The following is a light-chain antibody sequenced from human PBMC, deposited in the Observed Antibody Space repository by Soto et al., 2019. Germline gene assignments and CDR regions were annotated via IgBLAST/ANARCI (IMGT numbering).Light chain of an antibody. CDR3: QQYNSYSGT. J-gene: IGKJ1*01. CDR1: QSISSW. CDR2: KAS. Sequence: DIQMTQSHSTLSASVGDRVAITCRASQSISSWLAWYQQKPGKAPKLLIYKASSLESGVPSRFSGSGSGTEFTLTISSLQPDDFATYYCQQYNSYSGTFGQGTKVDI. V-gene: IGKV1-5*03.